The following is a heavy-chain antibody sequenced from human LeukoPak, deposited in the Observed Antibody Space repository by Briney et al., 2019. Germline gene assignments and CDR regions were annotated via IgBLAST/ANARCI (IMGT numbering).Heavy chain of an antibody. Sequence: ASVKVSCKASGYTFTSYGISLVRQAPGQGLEWMGWISAYNVNTNYAQKLQGRVTMTTDTSTSTAYMELRSLRSDDTAVYYCARGGDRSSWYRASPNWFDPWGQGTLVTVSS. CDR1: GYTFTSYG. CDR2: ISAYNVNT. J-gene: IGHJ5*02. CDR3: ARGGDRSSWYRASPNWFDP. V-gene: IGHV1-18*01. D-gene: IGHD6-13*01.